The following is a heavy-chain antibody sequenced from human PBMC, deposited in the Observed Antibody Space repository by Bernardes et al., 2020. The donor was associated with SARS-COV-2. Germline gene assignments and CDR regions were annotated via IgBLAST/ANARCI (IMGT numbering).Heavy chain of an antibody. V-gene: IGHV3-23*01. Sequence: GGSLRLSCAASGFTFSNYAMSWVRHAPGKGLEWVSDISGPGRTYYADSVRGRFTISRDNSKNTLYLEMNSLRVEDTAVYYCAKELAYGSSWRDYSYYFGMDVWGKGTTDTVTS. CDR1: GFTFSNYA. J-gene: IGHJ6*04. CDR3: AKELAYGSSWRDYSYYFGMDV. CDR2: ISGPGRT. D-gene: IGHD6-13*01.